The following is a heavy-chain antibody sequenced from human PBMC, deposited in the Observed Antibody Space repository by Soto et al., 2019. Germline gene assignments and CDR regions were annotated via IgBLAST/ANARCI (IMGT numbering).Heavy chain of an antibody. V-gene: IGHV3-30*03. Sequence: QVQLVESGGGVVQPGRSLRLSCAASGFTFSSYGMHWVRQAPGKGLEWVAVISKDGKVKYYAESVKGRFTISRDNSKNTLYLQMNSLGAEDTAAYYCTGEVASGYWGQGTLVTVSS. J-gene: IGHJ4*02. CDR1: GFTFSSYG. D-gene: IGHD2-8*02. CDR3: TGEVASGY. CDR2: ISKDGKVK.